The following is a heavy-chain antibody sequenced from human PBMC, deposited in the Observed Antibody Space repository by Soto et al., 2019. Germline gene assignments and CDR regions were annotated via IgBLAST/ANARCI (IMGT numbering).Heavy chain of an antibody. CDR1: GYTFTSYG. CDR3: ARVMDTAMVTSTLWFDP. CDR2: ISAYNGNT. D-gene: IGHD5-18*01. Sequence: QVQLVQSGAEVKKPGASVKVSCKASGYTFTSYGISWVRQAPGQGLEWMGWISAYNGNTNYAQKLQGRVTMTTDTSTSTAYMELRSLRSDDTAVYYCARVMDTAMVTSTLWFDPWGQGTLVTVSS. V-gene: IGHV1-18*01. J-gene: IGHJ5*02.